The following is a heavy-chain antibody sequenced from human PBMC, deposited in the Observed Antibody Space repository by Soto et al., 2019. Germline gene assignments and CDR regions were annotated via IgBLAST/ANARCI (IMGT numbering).Heavy chain of an antibody. D-gene: IGHD6-13*01. CDR3: AIEFWYSSSEAFDP. CDR2: IWYDGSNK. Sequence: PGGSLRLSCAASGFTFSSYGMHWVRQAPGKGLEWVAVIWYDGSNKYYADSVKGRFTISRDNSKNTLYLQMNSLRAEDTAVYYCAIEFWYSSSEAFDPWGQGSLVTVSS. J-gene: IGHJ5*02. CDR1: GFTFSSYG. V-gene: IGHV3-33*01.